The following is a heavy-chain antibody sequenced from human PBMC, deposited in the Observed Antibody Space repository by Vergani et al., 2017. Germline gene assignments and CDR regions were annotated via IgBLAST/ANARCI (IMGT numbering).Heavy chain of an antibody. Sequence: QVQLQEWGAGLLKTSETLSLTCGVSGGSFSGYYWSWIRQPPGKGLEWIGEINHSGSTNYNPSLKSRVTISVDTSKNQFSLKLSSVTAADTAVYYCARGVRYSYGGLGYWGQGTLVTVSS. V-gene: IGHV4-34*01. CDR1: GGSFSGYY. J-gene: IGHJ4*02. D-gene: IGHD5-18*01. CDR2: INHSGST. CDR3: ARGVRYSYGGLGY.